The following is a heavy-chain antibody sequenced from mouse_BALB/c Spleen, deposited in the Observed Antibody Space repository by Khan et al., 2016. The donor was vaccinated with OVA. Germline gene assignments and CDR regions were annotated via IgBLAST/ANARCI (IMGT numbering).Heavy chain of an antibody. J-gene: IGHJ4*01. CDR1: GFNFKNTY. V-gene: IGHV14-3*02. CDR3: AIGKSHYYGSCAMDY. CDR2: IDPGNGTT. Sequence: VQLQQSGAGLVKPGGSVKLSCTASGFNFKNTYMHWVKQSPEQGLEWIGGIDPGNGTTKYDPKFKGQSTITADTSTNTTFLQLSSLTSEDTAVYDCAIGKSHYYGSCAMDYWGQGTAVTVSS. D-gene: IGHD1-2*01.